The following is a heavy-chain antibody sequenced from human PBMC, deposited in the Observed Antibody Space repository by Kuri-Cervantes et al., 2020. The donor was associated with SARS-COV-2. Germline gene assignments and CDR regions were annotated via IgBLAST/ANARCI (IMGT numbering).Heavy chain of an antibody. V-gene: IGHV4-30-4*08. D-gene: IGHD1-14*01. J-gene: IGHJ3*02. CDR3: ARISRTYAFDI. CDR1: GGSISSGDYY. CDR2: IYYSGST. Sequence: SETLSLTCTVSGGSISSGDYYWSWIRQPPGKGLEWIGYIYYSGSTYYNPSLKSRVTMPVDTSKNQFSLKLSSVTAADTAVYYCARISRTYAFDIWGQGTMVTVSS.